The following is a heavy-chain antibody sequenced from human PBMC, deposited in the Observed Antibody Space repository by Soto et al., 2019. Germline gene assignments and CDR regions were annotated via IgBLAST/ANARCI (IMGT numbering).Heavy chain of an antibody. V-gene: IGHV1-3*01. J-gene: IGHJ6*03. CDR1: GYTFTSYA. CDR3: ASTALRPESWDSHRVDTAMDTYDYDYYYMDV. CDR2: INAGNGNT. Sequence: QVPLVQSGAEVKKPGASVKVSCKASGYTFTSYAMHWVRQAPGQRLEWMGWINAGNGNTKYSQKFQGRVTITRDTSASTAYMELSSLRTGDTSVYYCASTALRPESWDSHRVDTAMDTYDYDYYYMDVWGKGTTVAVSS. D-gene: IGHD5-18*01.